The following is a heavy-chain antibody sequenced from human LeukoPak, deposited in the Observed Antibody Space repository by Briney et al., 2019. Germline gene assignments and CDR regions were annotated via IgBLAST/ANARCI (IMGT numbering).Heavy chain of an antibody. CDR2: ISGSGGST. V-gene: IGHV3-23*01. CDR3: AKGRYYYDSSGYRPPNY. Sequence: GGSLRLSCAASGFTFSSYAMSWVRQAPGKGLGWVSAISGSGGSTYYADSVKGRFTISRDNSKNTLYLQMNSLRAEDTAVYYCAKGRYYYDSSGYRPPNYWGQGTLVTVSS. CDR1: GFTFSSYA. D-gene: IGHD3-22*01. J-gene: IGHJ4*02.